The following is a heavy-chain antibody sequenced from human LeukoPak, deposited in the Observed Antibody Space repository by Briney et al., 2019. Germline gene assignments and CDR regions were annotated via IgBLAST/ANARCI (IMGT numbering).Heavy chain of an antibody. V-gene: IGHV4-34*01. CDR1: GGSISSFY. CDR2: INHSGST. D-gene: IGHD3-22*01. CDR3: ARHVYYYDSSGYYLEED. J-gene: IGHJ4*02. Sequence: SETLSLTCTVSGGSISSFYWSWIRQPPGKGLEWIGEINHSGSTNYNPSLKSRVTISVDTSKNQFSLKLSSVTAADTAVYYCARHVYYYDSSGYYLEEDWGQGTLVTVSS.